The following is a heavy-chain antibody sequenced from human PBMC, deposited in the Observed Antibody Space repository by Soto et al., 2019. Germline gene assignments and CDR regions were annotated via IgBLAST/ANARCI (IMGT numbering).Heavy chain of an antibody. CDR1: RFTFSDFA. CDR3: AKDAMPYNGKWDWFDS. V-gene: IGHV3-23*01. CDR2: IGGGGTDT. D-gene: IGHD1-20*01. J-gene: IGHJ5*01. Sequence: DVQLLESGGGLVQPGGSLTVSCAASRFTFSDFAMSWVRQAPGKGLEWVSSIGGGGTDTYYADSVKGRFTISRDNSKNTLYLQMDSLRDEDTAVYYCAKDAMPYNGKWDWFDSWSQGTLVIVSS.